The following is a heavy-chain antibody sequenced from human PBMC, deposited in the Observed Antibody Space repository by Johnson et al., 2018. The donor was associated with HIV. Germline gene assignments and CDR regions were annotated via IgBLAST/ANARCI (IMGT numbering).Heavy chain of an antibody. J-gene: IGHJ3*02. V-gene: IGHV3-33*06. D-gene: IGHD3-10*01. CDR3: AKDRDYYGSGLI. Sequence: QVQLVESGGGLVKPGGSLRLSCAASGFTFSTYGMHWVRQAPGKGLEWVAVMWYDGSNKYYADSVKGRFTISRDNSKNTLYLQMNSLRAEDTAVYYCAKDRDYYGSGLIWGQGTMVTVSS. CDR1: GFTFSTYG. CDR2: MWYDGSNK.